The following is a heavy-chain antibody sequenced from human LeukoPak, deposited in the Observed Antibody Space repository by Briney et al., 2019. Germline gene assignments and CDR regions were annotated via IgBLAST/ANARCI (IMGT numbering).Heavy chain of an antibody. CDR2: INHRGST. J-gene: IGHJ4*02. Sequence: SETLSLTCAVYGGSFSGYYWSWIRQPPGKGLEWIGEINHRGSTNYNPSLKSRVTISVDTSKNQFSLKLSSVTAADTAVYYCARGGGSDRDIVVVPAADYGYWGQGTLVTVSS. CDR3: ARGGGSDRDIVVVPAADYGY. V-gene: IGHV4-34*01. D-gene: IGHD2-2*01. CDR1: GGSFSGYY.